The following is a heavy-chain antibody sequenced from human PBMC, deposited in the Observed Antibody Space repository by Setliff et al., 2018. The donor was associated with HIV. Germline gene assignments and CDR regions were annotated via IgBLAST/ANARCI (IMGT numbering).Heavy chain of an antibody. V-gene: IGHV3-74*01. CDR3: ASPFRYYYYGMDV. CDR1: GFTLSSYW. Sequence: PGGSLRLSCAASGFTLSSYWMHWVRQAPGKGLVWVSRINSDGSSTSYADSVKGRFTISRDNAKNTLYLQMNSLRAEDTAVYYCASPFRYYYYGMDVWGQGTTVTVSS. CDR2: INSDGSST. J-gene: IGHJ6*02.